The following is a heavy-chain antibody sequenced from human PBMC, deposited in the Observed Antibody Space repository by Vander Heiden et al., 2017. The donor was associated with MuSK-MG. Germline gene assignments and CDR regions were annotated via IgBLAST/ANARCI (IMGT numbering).Heavy chain of an antibody. CDR2: INAANGNT. J-gene: IGHJ5*02. V-gene: IGHV1-3*01. CDR1: GYTFTDYP. Sequence: QVQLVQSGAEVKKPGSSVKVSCKASGYTFTDYPVHWLRQAPGQRLEWMGWINAANGNTKYSQKFQGRVTITRDTSASTAYMELTSLTSQDTAVYYCARGPQRAWFDPWGQGTLVTVSS. D-gene: IGHD6-25*01. CDR3: ARGPQRAWFDP.